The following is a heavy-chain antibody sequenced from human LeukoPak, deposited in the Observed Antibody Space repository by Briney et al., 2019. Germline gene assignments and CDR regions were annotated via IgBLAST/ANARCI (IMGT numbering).Heavy chain of an antibody. V-gene: IGHV3-48*03. CDR3: ARDRNTDFWSGYYTNYFDD. CDR2: ISTSGNTI. Sequence: GGSLRLSCAASGFTFSSYDMNWLRQAPGKGLEWVSYISTSGNTIYYADSVKGRFTISRDNAKNSVYLQMNSLRAEDTAVYFCARDRNTDFWSGYYTNYFDDWGQGTLVTVSS. D-gene: IGHD3-3*01. J-gene: IGHJ4*02. CDR1: GFTFSSYD.